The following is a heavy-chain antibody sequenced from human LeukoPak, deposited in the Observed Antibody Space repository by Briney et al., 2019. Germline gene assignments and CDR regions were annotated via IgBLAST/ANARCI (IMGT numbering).Heavy chain of an antibody. CDR2: INPNSGGT. D-gene: IGHD2-2*01. CDR3: ARDTAFIGYCSSTSCYPPYYFDY. Sequence: ASVKVSCKASGYTFTGYYMHWVRQAPGQGLEWVGWINPNSGGTNYAQKFQGRVTMTRDTSISTAYMELSRLRSDDTAVYYCARDTAFIGYCSSTSCYPPYYFDYWGQGTLVTVSS. V-gene: IGHV1-2*02. CDR1: GYTFTGYY. J-gene: IGHJ4*02.